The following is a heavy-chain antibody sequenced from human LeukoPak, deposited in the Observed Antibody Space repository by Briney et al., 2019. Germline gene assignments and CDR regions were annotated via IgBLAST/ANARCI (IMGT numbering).Heavy chain of an antibody. CDR2: ISSSSSTI. D-gene: IGHD1-7*01. CDR3: TPHRDGNYPFDY. CDR1: GFTFSSYS. J-gene: IGHJ4*02. Sequence: GGSLRLSCAASGFTFSSYSMNWVRQAPGKGLEWVSYISSSSSTIYYRDSVKGRFTISRDSAKNSLYLQMNSLRDEDTAVYYCTPHRDGNYPFDYWGQGTLGTVSS. V-gene: IGHV3-48*02.